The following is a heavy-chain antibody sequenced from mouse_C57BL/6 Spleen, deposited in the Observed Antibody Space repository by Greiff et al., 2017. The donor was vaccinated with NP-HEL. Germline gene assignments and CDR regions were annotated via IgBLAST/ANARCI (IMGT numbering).Heavy chain of an antibody. D-gene: IGHD1-1*01. CDR1: GFSLTSYG. V-gene: IGHV2-2*01. CDR3: AITRGRLLYYYAMDY. J-gene: IGHJ4*01. Sequence: VQLVESGPGLVQPSQSLSITCTVSGFSLTSYGVHWVRQSPGKGLEWLGVIWSGGSTDYNAAFISRLSISKDNSKSQVFFKMNSLQADDTAIYYCAITRGRLLYYYAMDYWGQGTSVTVSS. CDR2: IWSGGST.